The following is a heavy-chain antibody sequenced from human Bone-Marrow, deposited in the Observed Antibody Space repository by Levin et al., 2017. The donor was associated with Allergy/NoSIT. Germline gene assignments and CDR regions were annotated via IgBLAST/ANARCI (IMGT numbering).Heavy chain of an antibody. CDR3: ARASDYGDYGRDWYFDL. J-gene: IGHJ2*01. CDR1: GFTFSSYW. Sequence: ETLSLTCAASGFTFSSYWMHWVRQAPGKGLVWVSRINSDGSSTSYADSVKGRFTISRDNAKNTLYLQMNSLRAEDTAVYYCARASDYGDYGRDWYFDLWGRGTLVTVSS. CDR2: INSDGSST. V-gene: IGHV3-74*01. D-gene: IGHD4-17*01.